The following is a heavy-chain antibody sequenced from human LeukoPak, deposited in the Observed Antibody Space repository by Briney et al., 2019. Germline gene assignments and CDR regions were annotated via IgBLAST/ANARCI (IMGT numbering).Heavy chain of an antibody. CDR1: GYTLTELS. CDR3: AIYPPLAAAGSNWFDP. CDR2: FDPEDGET. D-gene: IGHD6-25*01. Sequence: GVSVNVSCKVSGYTLTELSMHWVRQAPGKGLEWMGGFDPEDGETIYAQKFQGRVTTTEDTSTDTAYMELSSLRSEDTAVYYCAIYPPLAAAGSNWFDPWGQGTLVTVSS. V-gene: IGHV1-24*01. J-gene: IGHJ5*02.